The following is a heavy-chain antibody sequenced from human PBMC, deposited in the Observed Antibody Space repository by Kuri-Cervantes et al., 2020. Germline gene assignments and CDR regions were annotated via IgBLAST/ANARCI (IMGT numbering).Heavy chain of an antibody. CDR1: GFTFSSYA. J-gene: IGHJ6*03. CDR3: AALGYCGGSCYGYYYYYYMDV. CDR2: IWYDGSNK. D-gene: IGHD2-15*01. V-gene: IGHV3-33*08. Sequence: GESLKISCAASGFTFSSYAMHWVRQAPGKGLEWVAVIWYDGSNKYYADSVKGRFTISRDNSKNTLYLQMNSLRAEDTAVYYCAALGYCGGSCYGYYYYYYMDVWGKGTTVTVSS.